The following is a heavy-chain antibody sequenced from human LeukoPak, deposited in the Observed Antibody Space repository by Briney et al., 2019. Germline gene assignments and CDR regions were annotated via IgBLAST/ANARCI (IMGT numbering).Heavy chain of an antibody. CDR1: GFTFSSYS. CDR2: ISSSSSYI. D-gene: IGHD6-19*01. J-gene: IGHJ4*02. Sequence: GGSLRLSCAASGFTFSSYSMNWVRQAPGMGLEWVSFISSSSSYIYYADSVKGRFTIYRDNAKNSLYLQMNSLRAEDTAVYYCARETYSSGWSYYFDYWGQGTLVTVSS. V-gene: IGHV3-21*01. CDR3: ARETYSSGWSYYFDY.